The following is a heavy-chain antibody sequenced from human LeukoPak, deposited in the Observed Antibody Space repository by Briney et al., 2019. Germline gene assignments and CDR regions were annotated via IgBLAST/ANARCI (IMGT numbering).Heavy chain of an antibody. D-gene: IGHD2-15*01. CDR1: GGTFCSYA. V-gene: IGHV1-69*04. Sequence: SVKVSCKASGGTFCSYAISWVRQAPGQGLEWMGRIIPIFGIANYAQKFQGRVTITADKSTSTAYMELSSLRSEDTAVYYCAREVVAAVIFDYWGQGTLVTVSS. CDR3: AREVVAAVIFDY. J-gene: IGHJ4*02. CDR2: IIPIFGIA.